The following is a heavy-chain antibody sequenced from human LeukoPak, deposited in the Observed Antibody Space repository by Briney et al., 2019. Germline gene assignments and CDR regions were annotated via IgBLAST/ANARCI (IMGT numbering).Heavy chain of an antibody. CDR2: IYYSGNT. D-gene: IGHD1-1*01. V-gene: IGHV4-61*01. J-gene: IGHJ5*02. CDR1: GGSVSSGSYY. Sequence: SETLSLTCTVSGGSVSSGSYYWSWIRQPPGKGLEWIGYIYYSGNTNYNPSLKSRVTISVDTSKNQFSLKLSSVTAADTAVYYCARYLIGADWTNWFDPWGPGTLVTVSS. CDR3: ARYLIGADWTNWFDP.